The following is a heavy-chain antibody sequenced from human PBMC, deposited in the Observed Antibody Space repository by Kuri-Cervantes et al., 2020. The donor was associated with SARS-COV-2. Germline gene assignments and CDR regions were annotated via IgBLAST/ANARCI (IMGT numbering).Heavy chain of an antibody. Sequence: GGSLRLSCAASGFTFSSYAMSRVRQDPGKGLEWVSAISGSGGSTYYADSVKGRFTISRDNSKNTLHLQMNSLRAEDTAVYYCAKDGDIVVVPATISGGFDSWGQGTLVTVSS. CDR2: ISGSGGST. CDR3: AKDGDIVVVPATISGGFDS. V-gene: IGHV3-23*01. CDR1: GFTFSSYA. D-gene: IGHD2-2*02. J-gene: IGHJ4*02.